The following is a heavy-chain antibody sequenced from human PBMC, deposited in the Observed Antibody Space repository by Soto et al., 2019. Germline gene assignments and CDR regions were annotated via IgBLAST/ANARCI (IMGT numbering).Heavy chain of an antibody. CDR2: IYYSGST. Sequence: PSETLSLTCTVSGGSISSYYWSWIRQPPGKGLEWIGYIYYSGSTNYNPSLKSRVTISVDTSKNQFSLKLSSVTAADTAVYYCARVWFGELRDYYYYYYMDVWGKGTTVTVSS. CDR1: GGSISSYY. D-gene: IGHD3-10*01. CDR3: ARVWFGELRDYYYYYYMDV. J-gene: IGHJ6*03. V-gene: IGHV4-59*01.